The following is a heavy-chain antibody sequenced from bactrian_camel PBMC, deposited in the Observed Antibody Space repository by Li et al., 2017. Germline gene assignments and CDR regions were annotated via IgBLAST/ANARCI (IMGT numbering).Heavy chain of an antibody. J-gene: IGHJ7*01. CDR1: GRTHDTYC. CDR2: IFAGGLAT. D-gene: IGHD3*01. V-gene: IGHV3S55*01. Sequence: HVQLVESGGGSVQAGRSLRLSCAASGRTHDTYCMGWFRQAPGKEREGVAAIFAGGLATYYADSVKGRFSISQGNAKDTLYLQMNSLLPEDTATYYCAATRGISGCYSASWRSESGMNYWGKGTQVTVS.